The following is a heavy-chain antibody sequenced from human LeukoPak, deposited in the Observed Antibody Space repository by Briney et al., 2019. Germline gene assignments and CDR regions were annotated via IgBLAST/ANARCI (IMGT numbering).Heavy chain of an antibody. CDR3: ARGAWRGKSFDY. D-gene: IGHD3-3*01. CDR2: IIPMFGTA. Sequence: GASVTVSCKASGGTFSSYEISWVRQAPGQGLEWMGGIIPMFGTAKYAQKFQGRVTITADKSTSTAYMELSSLRSEDTAVYYCARGAWRGKSFDYWGQGTLVTVSS. J-gene: IGHJ4*02. CDR1: GGTFSSYE. V-gene: IGHV1-69*06.